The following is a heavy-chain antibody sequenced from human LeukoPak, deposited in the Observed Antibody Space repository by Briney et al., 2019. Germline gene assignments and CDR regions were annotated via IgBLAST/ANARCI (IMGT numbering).Heavy chain of an antibody. D-gene: IGHD4-11*01. V-gene: IGHV1-69*13. CDR1: GGTFSSYA. CDR3: ARMTRSMTTMSYYYGVDV. J-gene: IGHJ6*02. Sequence: SVKVSCKASGGTFSSYAISWVRQAPGQGLKWMGGIIPIFGTANYAQKFQGRVTITADDSTSTAYMELSSLRSEDTAVYYCARMTRSMTTMSYYYGVDVWGQGTTVTVSS. CDR2: IIPIFGTA.